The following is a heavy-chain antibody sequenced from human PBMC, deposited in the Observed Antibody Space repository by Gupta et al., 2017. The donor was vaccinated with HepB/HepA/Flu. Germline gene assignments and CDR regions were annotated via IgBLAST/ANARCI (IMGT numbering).Heavy chain of an antibody. CDR2: IIYTGKT. Sequence: QLQASGPRLLKPSETLSLTCTVSGGSFNGNTYSWGWMRQPPGKGLEWIGTIIYTGKTNSSPSLKSRVTISMDRSTNQFSLNLESVTAADTAVYYCEGEAGDTFDMWGQGTMVTVSS. CDR1: GGSFNGNTYS. V-gene: IGHV4-39*01. D-gene: IGHD5-18*01. CDR3: EGEAGDTFDM. J-gene: IGHJ3*02.